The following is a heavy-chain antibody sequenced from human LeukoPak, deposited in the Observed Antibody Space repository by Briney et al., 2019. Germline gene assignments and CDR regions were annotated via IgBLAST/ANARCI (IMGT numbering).Heavy chain of an antibody. V-gene: IGHV3-15*01. CDR3: TTGRGSSWEYYYYGMDV. CDR1: GFTFSNAW. D-gene: IGHD6-13*01. Sequence: GGSLRLSCAASGFTFSNAWMSWVRQAPGKGLEWVGRIKSKTDGGTTDYAAPVKGRFTISRDDSKNTLYLQMNSLKTEDTAVYYCTTGRGSSWEYYYYGMDVWGQGTTVTVSS. CDR2: IKSKTDGGTT. J-gene: IGHJ6*02.